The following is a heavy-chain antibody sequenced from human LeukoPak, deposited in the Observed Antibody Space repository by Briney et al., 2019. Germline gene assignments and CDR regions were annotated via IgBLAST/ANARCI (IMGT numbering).Heavy chain of an antibody. J-gene: IGHJ4*02. CDR1: GFTFSSYS. V-gene: IGHV3-21*01. CDR2: ISGTSTYI. CDR3: ARSPPGYCSSTSCYYAY. Sequence: GGSLRLSSAASGFTFSSYSMNWVRQAPGKGLEWVSSISGTSTYIYYADSVKGRFTISRDNAKNSLYLQMNSLRAEDTAVYYCARSPPGYCSSTSCYYAYWGQGTLVTVSS. D-gene: IGHD2-2*01.